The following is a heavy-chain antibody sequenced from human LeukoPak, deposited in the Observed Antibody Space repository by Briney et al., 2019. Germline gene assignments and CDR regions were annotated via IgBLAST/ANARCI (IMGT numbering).Heavy chain of an antibody. V-gene: IGHV3-23*01. J-gene: IGHJ4*02. Sequence: PGGSLRLSCAASGFTFSNYAMSWVRQAPGKGLEWVSAISGSGGNTYYADSVKGRFTISRDNSKNTLYLQMNSLRAEDTAVYSCAKVGIGLVGAKEDCWGQGTLVTVSS. CDR2: ISGSGGNT. CDR3: AKVGIGLVGAKEDC. CDR1: GFTFSNYA. D-gene: IGHD1-26*01.